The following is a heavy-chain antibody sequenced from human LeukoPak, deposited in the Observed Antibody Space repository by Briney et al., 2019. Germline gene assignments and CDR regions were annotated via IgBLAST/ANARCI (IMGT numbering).Heavy chain of an antibody. CDR3: ASSYDFWSGYPLDY. CDR2: IYYSGST. J-gene: IGHJ4*02. V-gene: IGHV4-30-4*02. D-gene: IGHD3-3*01. CDR1: GGSISSGDYY. Sequence: SETLSLTCTVSGGSISSGDYYWSWIRQPPGKGLEWIGYIYYSGSTYYNPSLKSRVTISVDTSKNQFSLKLSSVTAADTAVYYCASSYDFWSGYPLDYWGQGTLVTVSS.